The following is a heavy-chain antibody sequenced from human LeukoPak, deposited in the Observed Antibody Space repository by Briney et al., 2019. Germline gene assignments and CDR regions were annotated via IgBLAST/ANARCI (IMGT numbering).Heavy chain of an antibody. D-gene: IGHD3-3*01. Sequence: PGGSLRLSCAASGFTFSSYAMHWVRQAPGKGLEYVSAISSNGGSTYYANSVKGRFTISRDNSKNTLYLQMGSLRAEDMAVYYCARDFLLHDFWSGAPSGGAFDIWGQGTMVTVSS. J-gene: IGHJ3*02. CDR3: ARDFLLHDFWSGAPSGGAFDI. V-gene: IGHV3-64*01. CDR2: ISSNGGST. CDR1: GFTFSSYA.